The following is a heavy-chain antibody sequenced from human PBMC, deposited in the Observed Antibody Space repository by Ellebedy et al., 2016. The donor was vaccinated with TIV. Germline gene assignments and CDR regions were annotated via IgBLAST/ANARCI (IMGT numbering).Heavy chain of an antibody. CDR1: GFTFRNFA. D-gene: IGHD6-13*01. CDR3: AKEIVWQQLVATFQH. Sequence: GESLKISCAASGFTFRNFAMTWVRQAPGKGLEWVSSISSSGVSTDYADSVKGRFTISRDNPKDTLYLQMDSLRAEDTAVYFCAKEIVWQQLVATFQHWGQGSLVTVST. J-gene: IGHJ1*01. V-gene: IGHV3-23*01. CDR2: ISSSGVST.